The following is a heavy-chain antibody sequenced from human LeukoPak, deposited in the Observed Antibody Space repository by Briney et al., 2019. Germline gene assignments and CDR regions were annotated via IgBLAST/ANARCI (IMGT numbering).Heavy chain of an antibody. CDR3: ARGSYTYYYGSGSYPY. J-gene: IGHJ4*02. CDR2: IYYTGGT. Sequence: PSETVSLTCTVSGGSISSSSYCWGWIRQPPGKGLEWIGSIYYTGGTYYNPSLKSRVTISVDTSKNQFSLKLSSVTAADTAVYYCARGSYTYYYGSGSYPYWGQGTLVTVSS. V-gene: IGHV4-39*07. CDR1: GGSISSSSYC. D-gene: IGHD3-10*01.